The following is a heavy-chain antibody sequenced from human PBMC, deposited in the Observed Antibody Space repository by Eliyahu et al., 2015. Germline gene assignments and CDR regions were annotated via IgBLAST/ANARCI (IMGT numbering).Heavy chain of an antibody. D-gene: IGHD6-19*01. V-gene: IGHV4-59*01. CDR1: GGSXXXYY. J-gene: IGHJ4*02. Sequence: QVQLQESGPGXVKPSETLSLTCXLSGGSXXXYYWSWIRQPPGKGLECLGFIHSSGKTIYSPTLKSRVTMSVDTSKNQFSLKLSSVTAADTAIYYCARDNLRDRSGWYVFDHWGQGTLVTVSS. CDR2: IHSSGKT. CDR3: ARDNLRDRSGWYVFDH.